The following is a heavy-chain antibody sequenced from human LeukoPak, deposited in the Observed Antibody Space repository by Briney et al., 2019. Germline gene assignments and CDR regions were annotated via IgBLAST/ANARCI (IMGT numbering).Heavy chain of an antibody. CDR2: IKQDGSEK. Sequence: GGSLRLSCAASGFTFSSYWMSWVRQAPGKGLEWVANIKQDGSEKYYVDSVKGRFTISRDNAKNSLYLQMNSLRAEDTAVYYCARDRTYYDLWSGYYGLSGFDPWGQGTLVTVSS. CDR3: ARDRTYYDLWSGYYGLSGFDP. CDR1: GFTFSSYW. J-gene: IGHJ5*02. D-gene: IGHD3-3*01. V-gene: IGHV3-7*05.